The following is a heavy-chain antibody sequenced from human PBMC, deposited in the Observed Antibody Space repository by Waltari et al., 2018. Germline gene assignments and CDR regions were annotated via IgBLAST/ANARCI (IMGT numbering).Heavy chain of an antibody. CDR2: IIPMPGIT. V-gene: IGHV1-69*02. CDR3: ARRVSTKGAFEV. J-gene: IGHJ3*01. Sequence: QVQLVQSGPEVKQPGSSVKVSCKSSGGPFSSVGLHWLRQAPGQGLEWMGKIIPMPGITDYEQKFQGRLRITADRSTTTCYMELRSLGTEDTAIYYCARRVSTKGAFEVWGRGTLVTVSP. D-gene: IGHD5-12*01. CDR1: GGPFSSVG.